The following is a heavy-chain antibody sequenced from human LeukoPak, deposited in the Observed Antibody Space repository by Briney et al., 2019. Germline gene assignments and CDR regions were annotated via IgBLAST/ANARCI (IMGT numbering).Heavy chain of an antibody. CDR3: AKDAAGPEY. V-gene: IGHV3-23*01. Sequence: GGSLILSCVASGLTFSDYSMTWVRQAPGKGLFWVSGISAGGGSTYYADSVKGRFTISRDNSRNTLYLQMSSLRAEDTAVYYCAKDAAGPEYWGQGTLVTVSS. CDR2: ISAGGGST. D-gene: IGHD6-13*01. CDR1: GLTFSDYS. J-gene: IGHJ4*02.